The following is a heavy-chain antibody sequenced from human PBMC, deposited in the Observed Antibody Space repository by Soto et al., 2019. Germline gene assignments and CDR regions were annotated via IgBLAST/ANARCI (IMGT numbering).Heavy chain of an antibody. CDR3: AKVFSPEGGNYFDY. J-gene: IGHJ4*02. V-gene: IGHV3-23*01. CDR2: ISNSFSDGNT. Sequence: GGSLRLSCAASGFTFSNYAMNWVRQAPGKGLEWVSAISNSFSDGNTHYADSVKGRFTISRDNDKNTVFLEMNSLRAEDTAVYYCAKVFSPEGGNYFDYWGQGTLGTVSS. CDR1: GFTFSNYA.